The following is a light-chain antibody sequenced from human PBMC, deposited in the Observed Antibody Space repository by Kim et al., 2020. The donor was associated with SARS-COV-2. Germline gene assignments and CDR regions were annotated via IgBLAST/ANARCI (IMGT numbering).Light chain of an antibody. V-gene: IGLV4-60*03. CDR3: ETWGSDTGV. Sequence: SVKVTCTLSSGDSSYVIAWHQQQPEKGPRYLMKVEGGGRHTKGGGVPDRFSGSSSGGDRYLTISNLQAEDEADYYCETWGSDTGVFGGGTQLTVL. CDR2: VEGGGRH. J-gene: IGLJ3*02. CDR1: SGDSSYV.